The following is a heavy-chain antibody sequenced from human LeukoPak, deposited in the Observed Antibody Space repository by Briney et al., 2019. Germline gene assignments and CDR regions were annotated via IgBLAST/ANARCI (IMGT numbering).Heavy chain of an antibody. Sequence: PGGSLRLSCAASGFTFNNYAMSWVRQAPGKGLEWVSSIGGGGDTSYYADSVRGRFTISRDTSKNMLFLQMDSLRAEDTAIYYCAKNAGDGGYYYYMDVWGKGTTVTVSS. CDR2: IGGGGDTS. J-gene: IGHJ6*03. V-gene: IGHV3-23*01. CDR3: AKNAGDGGYYYYMDV. D-gene: IGHD3-16*01. CDR1: GFTFNNYA.